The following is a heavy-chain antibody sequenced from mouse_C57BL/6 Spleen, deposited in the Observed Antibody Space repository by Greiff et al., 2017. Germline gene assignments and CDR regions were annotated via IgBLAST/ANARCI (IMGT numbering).Heavy chain of an antibody. CDR3: ARDYYYGSSPAY. D-gene: IGHD1-1*01. CDR1: GYTFTDYY. CDR2: IYPGSGNT. V-gene: IGHV1-76*01. J-gene: IGHJ3*01. Sequence: VQLVESGAELVRPGASVKLSCKASGYTFTDYYINWVKQRPGQGLEWIARIYPGSGNTYYNEKFKGKATLTAEKSSSTAYMQLSSLTSEDSAVYFCARDYYYGSSPAYWGQGTLVTVSA.